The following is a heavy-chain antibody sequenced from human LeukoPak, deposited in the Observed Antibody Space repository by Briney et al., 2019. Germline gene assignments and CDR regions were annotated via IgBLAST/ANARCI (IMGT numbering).Heavy chain of an antibody. J-gene: IGHJ6*02. D-gene: IGHD5-24*01. CDR2: IYYSGST. Sequence: SETLSLTCTVSGDSISSHYWSWIRQPPGKGLEWIGNIYYSGSTNYNPSLKSRATISGDTSKNQFSLKVSSVTAADTAVYYCARDRRDGYKFYYDYYGMDVWGQGTTVTVSS. CDR3: ARDRRDGYKFYYDYYGMDV. V-gene: IGHV4-59*11. CDR1: GDSISSHY.